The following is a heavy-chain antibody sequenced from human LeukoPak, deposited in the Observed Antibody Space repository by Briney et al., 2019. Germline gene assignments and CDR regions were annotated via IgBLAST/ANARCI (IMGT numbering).Heavy chain of an antibody. D-gene: IGHD5-18*01. CDR2: INHSGST. J-gene: IGHJ6*03. Sequence: GSLRLSCVAFGFTFSNYAMNWIRQPPGKGLEWIGEINHSGSTNYNPSLKSRVTISVDTSKNQFSLKLSSVTAADTAVYYCARTTEGGYTYGYFYYYYTDVWGKGTTVTISS. CDR3: ARTTEGGYTYGYFYYYYTDV. CDR1: GFTFSNYA. V-gene: IGHV4-34*01.